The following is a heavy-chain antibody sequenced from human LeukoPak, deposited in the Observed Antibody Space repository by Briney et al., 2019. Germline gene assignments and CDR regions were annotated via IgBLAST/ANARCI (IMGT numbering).Heavy chain of an antibody. CDR1: GYTFTAYY. Sequence: ASVKVSCKASGYTFTAYYMHWVRQAPGQGLEWMGWINPNSGGTDYTQKFQGRVTLTSDTSIGTVYMELSRLRSDDTAVYYCARDRGGTSYVYWGQGTRVTVSS. D-gene: IGHD1-26*01. CDR3: ARDRGGTSYVY. V-gene: IGHV1-2*02. CDR2: INPNSGGT. J-gene: IGHJ4*02.